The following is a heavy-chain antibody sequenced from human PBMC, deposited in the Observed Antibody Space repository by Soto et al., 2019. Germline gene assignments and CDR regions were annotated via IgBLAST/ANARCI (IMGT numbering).Heavy chain of an antibody. CDR2: ISGSGGT. D-gene: IGHD3-10*01. CDR1: GFSFSSYA. CDR3: AKGASYGSRSYPLDP. J-gene: IGHJ5*02. Sequence: GGSLRLSCAASGFSFSSYAMSWVHQAPGKELEWVSVISGSGGTDYADSVKGRFTISRDNSMSTLYLRMINLRADDTAFYYCAKGASYGSRSYPLDPWGQGTLVTVS. V-gene: IGHV3-23*01.